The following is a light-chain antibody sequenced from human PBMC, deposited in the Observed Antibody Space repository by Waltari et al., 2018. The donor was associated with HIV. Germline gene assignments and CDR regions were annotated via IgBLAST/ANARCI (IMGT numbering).Light chain of an antibody. CDR2: WAS. V-gene: IGKV4-1*01. Sequence: IVMTQYPESLAVAAVGRATINSRPTKHLLDISNTKTYLTWYQQKPGQAPNLLIYWASTRETGVPDRFRGSGSGTDFTLTISSLQAEDVAVYYCQQHFSTPWAFGQGTKVGIK. CDR1: KHLLDISNTKTY. J-gene: IGKJ1*01. CDR3: QQHFSTPWA.